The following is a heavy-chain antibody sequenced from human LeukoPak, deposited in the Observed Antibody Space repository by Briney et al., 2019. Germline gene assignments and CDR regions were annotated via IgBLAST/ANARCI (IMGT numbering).Heavy chain of an antibody. D-gene: IGHD2-21*02. CDR1: GGSINSYY. V-gene: IGHV4-59*01. J-gene: IGHJ4*02. Sequence: SETLSLTCTVSGGSINSYYWGWIRQPPGEGLECIRYIYYSGSSNYNPSLKSRVTISVDTSKSQFSLKLSSVTAADTAVYYCARGPPRFCAGDCYLRYFDYWGQGTLVTVSS. CDR3: ARGPPRFCAGDCYLRYFDY. CDR2: IYYSGSS.